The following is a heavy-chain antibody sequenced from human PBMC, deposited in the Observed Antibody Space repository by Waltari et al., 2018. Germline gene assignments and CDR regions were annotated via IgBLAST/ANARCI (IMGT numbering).Heavy chain of an antibody. CDR2: INAGNGNT. J-gene: IGHJ4*02. D-gene: IGHD6-6*01. CDR3: ARDALAARPGLPDY. CDR1: GYTFTSYA. V-gene: IGHV1-3*01. Sequence: QVQLVQSGAEVKKPGASVKVSCKASGYTFTSYAMHWVRQAPGQRLEWMGWINAGNGNTKYSQKFQGRVTITRYTSASTAYMELSSLRSEDTAVYYCARDALAARPGLPDYWGQGTLVTVSS.